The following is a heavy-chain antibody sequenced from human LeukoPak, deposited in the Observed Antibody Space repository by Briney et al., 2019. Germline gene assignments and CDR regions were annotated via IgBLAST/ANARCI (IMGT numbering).Heavy chain of an antibody. Sequence: SETLSLTCTVSGYSINSGYYWGWIRQPPGKGLEWIGSIYHSGSTYYNPSLKSRVTISVDTSKNQFSLKLSSVTAADTAVYYCARIAVTTFSYYYYMDVWGKGTTVTVSS. V-gene: IGHV4-38-2*02. J-gene: IGHJ6*03. D-gene: IGHD6-19*01. CDR2: IYHSGST. CDR1: GYSINSGYY. CDR3: ARIAVTTFSYYYYMDV.